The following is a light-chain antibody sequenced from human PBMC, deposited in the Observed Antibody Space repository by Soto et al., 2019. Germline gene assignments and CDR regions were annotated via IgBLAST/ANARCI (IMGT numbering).Light chain of an antibody. J-gene: IGKJ1*01. CDR1: QSITNW. V-gene: IGKV1-5*03. CDR2: KAS. CDR3: QQYNPFSWT. Sequence: DIPMTQSPSTLSASIGDRVTITCRASQSITNWLAWYQQRPGKAPDLLIYKASTLKTGVPPRFSGSGSGTAFTLTISSLQPDDFATYYCQQYNPFSWTFGQGTKVEIK.